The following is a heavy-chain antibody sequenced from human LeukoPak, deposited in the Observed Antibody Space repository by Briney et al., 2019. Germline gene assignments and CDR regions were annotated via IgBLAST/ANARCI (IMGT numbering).Heavy chain of an antibody. CDR2: ISAYNGNT. J-gene: IGHJ3*02. Sequence: ASVKVSCKASGYTFTSYGISWVRQAPGQGLEWMGWISAYNGNTDYAQKLQGRVTMTTDTSTSTAYMELRSLRSDDTAVYYCARGITMVRGVPNAFDIWGQGTMVTVSS. V-gene: IGHV1-18*01. D-gene: IGHD3-10*01. CDR1: GYTFTSYG. CDR3: ARGITMVRGVPNAFDI.